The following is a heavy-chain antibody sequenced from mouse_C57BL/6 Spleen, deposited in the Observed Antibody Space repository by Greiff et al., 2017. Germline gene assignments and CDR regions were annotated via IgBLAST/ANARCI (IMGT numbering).Heavy chain of an antibody. CDR2: IYPGNSDT. D-gene: IGHD2-2*01. J-gene: IGHJ2*01. CDR1: GYTFTSYW. V-gene: IGHV1-5*01. CDR3: TREEVTTGQSDFDY. Sequence: EVQLQQSGTVLARPGASVKMSCKTSGYTFTSYWMHWVKQRPGQGLEWIGAIYPGNSDTSYNQKFKGKAKLTAVTSASTAYMELSSLTNEDSAVYDCTREEVTTGQSDFDYWGQGTTLTVSS.